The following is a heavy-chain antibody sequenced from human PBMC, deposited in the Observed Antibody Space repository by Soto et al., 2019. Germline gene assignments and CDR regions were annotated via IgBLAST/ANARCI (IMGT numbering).Heavy chain of an antibody. CDR3: ARPSSTGGSYELTGY. CDR2: INPNSGGT. D-gene: IGHD1-26*01. V-gene: IGHV1-2*04. Sequence: ASVKVSCKASGYTFTGYYMHWVRQAPGQGLEWMGWINPNSGGTNYAQKFQGWVTMTRDTSISTAYMELSRLRSDDTAVYYCARPSSTGGSYELTGYWGQGTLVIVSS. CDR1: GYTFTGYY. J-gene: IGHJ4*02.